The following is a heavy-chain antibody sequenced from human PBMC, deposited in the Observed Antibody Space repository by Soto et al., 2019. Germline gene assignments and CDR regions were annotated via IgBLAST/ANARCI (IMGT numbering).Heavy chain of an antibody. CDR1: GGSFSGYY. J-gene: IGHJ6*02. Sequence: SETLSLTCAVYGGSFSGYYWSWIRQPPGKGLEWIGDLNHSGSTNYNPSLKSRVTIAVNTSKNQFSLKLSSVTAADTAVYYCARGRGCTSTACYAPNYYYYYGMDVWGQGTTVTVSS. CDR3: ARGRGCTSTACYAPNYYYYYGMDV. CDR2: LNHSGST. V-gene: IGHV4-34*01. D-gene: IGHD2-2*01.